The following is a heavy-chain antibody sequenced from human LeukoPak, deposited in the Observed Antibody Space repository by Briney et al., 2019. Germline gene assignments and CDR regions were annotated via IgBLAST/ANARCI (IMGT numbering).Heavy chain of an antibody. Sequence: SETLSLTCTVSGGSISTSSYYWDWIRQSPGKGLEWIGSIDYSGSTYYNPSLKSRVTISVDTSKNQFSLKLSSVTAADTAVYYCARGQYYDSSGLFDYWGQGTLVTVSS. V-gene: IGHV4-39*07. J-gene: IGHJ4*02. CDR2: IDYSGST. D-gene: IGHD3-22*01. CDR1: GGSISTSSYY. CDR3: ARGQYYDSSGLFDY.